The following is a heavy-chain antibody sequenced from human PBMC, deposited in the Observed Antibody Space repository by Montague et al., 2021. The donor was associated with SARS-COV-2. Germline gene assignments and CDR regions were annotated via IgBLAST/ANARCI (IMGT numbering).Heavy chain of an antibody. Sequence: SETLSLTCTVAGGSMSHHYWSWIRQFPGKELEWIGYVYHSGGTTYYPSLKSRVTISVETYTNKFYLKLDSVTAADTATYYCACLNGDYDRDDVFDFWGQGTMVTVSP. CDR3: ACLNGDYDRDDVFDF. CDR1: GGSMSHHY. D-gene: IGHD4-17*01. CDR2: VYHSGGT. V-gene: IGHV4-59*11. J-gene: IGHJ3*01.